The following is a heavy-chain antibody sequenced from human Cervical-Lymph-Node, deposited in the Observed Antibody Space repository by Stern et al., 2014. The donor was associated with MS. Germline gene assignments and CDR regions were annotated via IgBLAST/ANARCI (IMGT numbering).Heavy chain of an antibody. D-gene: IGHD4-17*01. CDR3: ARMTQLLRSDCDP. CDR2: ISYTGST. J-gene: IGHJ5*02. Sequence: QLQLQESGPGLVKPSETLSLTCSVSGGSMSGYYWSWIRQPPGKGLEWIGYISYTGSTTYNPSLKSRVTLSADTSQNHLPPTLATVTAADTAVYYCARMTQLLRSDCDPWGRGTLVIVSS. V-gene: IGHV4-59*08. CDR1: GGSMSGYY.